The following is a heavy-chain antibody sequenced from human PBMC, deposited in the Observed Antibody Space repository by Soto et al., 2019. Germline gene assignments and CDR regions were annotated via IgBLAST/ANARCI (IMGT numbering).Heavy chain of an antibody. CDR1: GYIFTGYY. J-gene: IGHJ4*02. Sequence: ASVKVSCKASGYIFTGYYMHWVRETPGQGLEWMGWINPNSGVTKYAQKFQGRVIMARDTSMNTAYMELSGLRSDDTAVYYCARDQQQLDYLTYWGQGTLVTVSS. CDR3: ARDQQQLDYLTY. V-gene: IGHV1-2*02. CDR2: INPNSGVT. D-gene: IGHD6-13*01.